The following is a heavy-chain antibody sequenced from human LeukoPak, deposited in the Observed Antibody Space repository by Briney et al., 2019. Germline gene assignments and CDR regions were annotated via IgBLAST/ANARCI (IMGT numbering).Heavy chain of an antibody. D-gene: IGHD3-16*01. CDR3: ARDLGSWRYDYVWGSYRFDY. Sequence: GGSLRLSCEASGFTFNTYSMNWARQAPGKGLEWVSSIDSSGGYMFYADSVKGRFTISRDNAKNPLYLQMNSLRAEDTALYYCARDLGSWRYDYVWGSYRFDYWGQGTLVTVSS. CDR2: IDSSGGYM. V-gene: IGHV3-21*04. CDR1: GFTFNTYS. J-gene: IGHJ4*02.